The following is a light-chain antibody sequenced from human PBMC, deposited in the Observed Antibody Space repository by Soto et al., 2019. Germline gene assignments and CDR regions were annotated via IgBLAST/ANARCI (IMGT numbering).Light chain of an antibody. CDR3: QQYGTPLFT. CDR1: QSVTNNF. V-gene: IGKV3-20*01. CDR2: DAS. Sequence: IVVTQSPGTLSLSPGERATLACGASQSVTNNFLAWYQQKPGQAPRLLIYDASSRATGVPDRFSGSGSGTDFTLTISRLEPGDFAVYSCQQYGTPLFTFGPGNKVDIK. J-gene: IGKJ3*01.